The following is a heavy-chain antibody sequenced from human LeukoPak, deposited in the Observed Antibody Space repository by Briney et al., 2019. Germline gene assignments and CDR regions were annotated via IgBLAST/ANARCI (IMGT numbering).Heavy chain of an antibody. CDR1: GFNFTAYW. D-gene: IGHD3-22*01. J-gene: IGHJ5*01. CDR3: ARHQYYYDSSGNYGWFDS. CDR2: SHPINSDT. Sequence: KAGESLKISCKGSGFNFTAYWIAWVRQMPGKGLEWMGISHPINSDTKYSPSFQGQVTISADKSSSTAYLQWNSLKASDTAMYCCARHQYYYDSSGNYGWFDSWGQGTLVTASS. V-gene: IGHV5-51*01.